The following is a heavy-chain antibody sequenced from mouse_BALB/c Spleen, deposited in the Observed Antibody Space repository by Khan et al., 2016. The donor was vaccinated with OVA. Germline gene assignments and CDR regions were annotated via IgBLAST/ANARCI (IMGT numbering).Heavy chain of an antibody. V-gene: IGHV5-17*02. CDR3: ARRGYYDVDY. CDR1: GFTFSGFG. Sequence: EVELVESGGGLVQPGGSRTLTCAASGFTFSGFGMHWVRQAPEKGLEWVAYISSGSSTIYYAATVKSRFTISRDNPKNTLFLQMTSLRSEDTAMYICARRGYYDVDYWGQGTTLTVSS. D-gene: IGHD1-1*01. CDR2: ISSGSSTI. J-gene: IGHJ2*01.